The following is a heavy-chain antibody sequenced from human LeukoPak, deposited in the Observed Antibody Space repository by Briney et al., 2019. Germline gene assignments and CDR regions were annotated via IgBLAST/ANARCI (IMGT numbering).Heavy chain of an antibody. CDR2: INSDGSST. J-gene: IGHJ5*02. V-gene: IGHV3-74*01. D-gene: IGHD1-26*01. Sequence: GGSLRLSCAASGFTFSSYWMHWVRQAPGKGLVWVSRINSDGSSTNYADSVKGRFTSSRENAKNTLYLQMNSLRAEDTAVYYCARVVGANWFDPWGQGTLVTVSS. CDR3: ARVVGANWFDP. CDR1: GFTFSSYW.